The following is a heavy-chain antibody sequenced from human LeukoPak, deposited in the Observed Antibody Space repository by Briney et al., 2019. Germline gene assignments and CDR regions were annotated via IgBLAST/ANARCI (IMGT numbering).Heavy chain of an antibody. J-gene: IGHJ4*02. D-gene: IGHD3-9*01. CDR1: GYNFSIYW. V-gene: IGHV5-51*01. CDR3: PQSGGRGYFNR. CDR2: NYPGDPDT. Sequence: GESLKISCKASGYNFSIYWIAWLRQMPGKGLEWMGFNYPGDPDTRYSPSFQGQVTISADKSISTAYLQWTSLKASDTAVYYCPQSGGRGYFNRGGQGTLVTVSS.